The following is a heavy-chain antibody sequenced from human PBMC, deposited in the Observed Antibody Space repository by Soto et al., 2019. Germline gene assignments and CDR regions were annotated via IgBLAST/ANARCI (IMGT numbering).Heavy chain of an antibody. V-gene: IGHV3-74*01. Sequence: EVQLVESEGGLVQPGGSLRLSCAASGFTFSYYWMHWVRQAPGQGLVWVSRIDSDGSSTTYADSVKGRFTISRDNAKNTLYLKMNSLRAEDTAVYYCARGDRGAFDLWGQGTKVTVSS. D-gene: IGHD2-21*02. CDR1: GFTFSYYW. CDR2: IDSDGSST. J-gene: IGHJ3*01. CDR3: ARGDRGAFDL.